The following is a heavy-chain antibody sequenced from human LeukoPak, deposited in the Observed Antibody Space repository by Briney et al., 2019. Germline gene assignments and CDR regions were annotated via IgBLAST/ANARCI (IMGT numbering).Heavy chain of an antibody. CDR3: ARVGYCSSTSCPRGAVDY. D-gene: IGHD2-2*01. CDR1: GYSISSGYY. Sequence: SETLSLTCAVSGYSISSGYYWGWIRQPPGKGLEWMGSIYHSGSTYYNPSLKSRVTISVDTSKNQFSLKLCSVTAADTAVYYCARVGYCSSTSCPRGAVDYWGQGTLVTVSS. J-gene: IGHJ4*02. CDR2: IYHSGST. V-gene: IGHV4-38-2*01.